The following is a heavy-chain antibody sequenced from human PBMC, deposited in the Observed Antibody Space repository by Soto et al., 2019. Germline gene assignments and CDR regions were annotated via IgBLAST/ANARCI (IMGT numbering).Heavy chain of an antibody. CDR1: GFTFSNYA. CDR3: VKERSGHSYADS. Sequence: EVQLLESGGGLVQPGGSLRLSCAASGFTFSNYAMSWLRQPPGKGLELVSAISGSGDRTYYADSVKGRFTISRDNSKNTLYLQMNSLRAEDSAVYYCVKERSGHSYADSWGQGTLVTVSS. J-gene: IGHJ4*02. D-gene: IGHD5-18*01. V-gene: IGHV3-23*01. CDR2: ISGSGDRT.